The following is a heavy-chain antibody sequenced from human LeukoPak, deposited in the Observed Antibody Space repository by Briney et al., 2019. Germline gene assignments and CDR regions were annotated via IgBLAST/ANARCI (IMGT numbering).Heavy chain of an antibody. V-gene: IGHV3-21*01. D-gene: IGHD6-19*01. CDR2: ISSSSSYI. CDR3: ARDPSSSGWYGYYFDY. Sequence: PGGSLRLSCAASGFTFGSYSMNWVRQAPGKGLEWVSSISSSSSYIYYADSVKGRFTISRDNAKNSLYLQMNSLRAEDTAVYYCARDPSSSGWYGYYFDYWGQGTLVSVSS. J-gene: IGHJ4*02. CDR1: GFTFGSYS.